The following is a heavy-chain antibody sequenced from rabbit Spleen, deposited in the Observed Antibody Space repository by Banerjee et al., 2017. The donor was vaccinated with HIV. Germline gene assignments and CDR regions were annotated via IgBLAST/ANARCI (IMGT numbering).Heavy chain of an antibody. J-gene: IGHJ4*01. CDR2: IYTGSSGST. V-gene: IGHV1S45*01. D-gene: IGHD3-1*01. Sequence: QEQLEESGGGLVKPGASLTLTCTASGFSFSSGYWICWVRQAPGKGLEWIACIYTGSSGSTYYANWAKGRFTVTRSTSLNTVTLQMTSLTAADTATYLCARDLASVVGWNFGLWGQGTLVTVS. CDR1: GFSFSSGYW. CDR3: ARDLASVVGWNFGL.